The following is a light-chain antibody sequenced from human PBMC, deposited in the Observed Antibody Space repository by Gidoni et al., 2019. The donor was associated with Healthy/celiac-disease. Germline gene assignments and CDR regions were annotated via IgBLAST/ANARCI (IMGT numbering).Light chain of an antibody. V-gene: IGLV2-14*01. J-gene: IGLJ2*01. CDR1: SSDVGGYNY. CDR2: DVS. CDR3: SSYTSSSTLVV. Sequence: QSALPQPPSVSGSPGPPITISCTGTSSDVGGYNYVSWYQQHPGKAPKLMIYDVSNRPSGVSNRFSGSKSGNTASLTISGLQAEDEADYYCSSYTSSSTLVVFGGGTKLTVL.